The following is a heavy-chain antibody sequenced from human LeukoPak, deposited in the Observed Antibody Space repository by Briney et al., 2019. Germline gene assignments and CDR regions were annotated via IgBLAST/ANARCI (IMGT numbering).Heavy chain of an antibody. V-gene: IGHV3-15*01. D-gene: IGHD1-1*01. Sequence: GGSLRLSCAASRFTFSDAWMSWVRQAPGKGLEWVGRIKRNIDGGVTDYAAPVTGRFTISRDDSEDTVYLQMSRLKPDDTAVYYCTADLPSSDTYTHDHWGQGTLVTVSS. J-gene: IGHJ4*02. CDR2: IKRNIDGGVT. CDR3: TADLPSSDTYTHDH. CDR1: RFTFSDAW.